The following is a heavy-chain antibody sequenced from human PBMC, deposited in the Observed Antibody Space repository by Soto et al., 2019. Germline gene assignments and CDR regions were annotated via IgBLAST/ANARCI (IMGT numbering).Heavy chain of an antibody. CDR3: AKEIIAVSGPWDFDK. CDR2: ISYDGSLK. J-gene: IGHJ4*02. V-gene: IGHV3-30*18. Sequence: QVQLVESGGGVVQPGRSLRLSCVASGFTFSSYGMSWVRQAPGKGLEWVAIISYDGSLKYYGDSVKARFTISRDNSRNTLYLPMNSLRAEDMAVYYCAKEIIAVSGPWDFDKWGQGTLVTVPS. D-gene: IGHD6-19*01. CDR1: GFTFSSYG.